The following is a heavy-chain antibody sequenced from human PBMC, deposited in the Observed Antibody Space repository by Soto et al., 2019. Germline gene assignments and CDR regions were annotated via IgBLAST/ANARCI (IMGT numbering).Heavy chain of an antibody. Sequence: ASVKVSCKASGYTFTSYAMHWVRQAPGQRLEWMGWINAGNGNTKYSQKFQGRVTITRDPSASTAYMELSSLRSEDTAVYYCARDSLTIVVIGLLYYGMDVWGQGTTVTVSS. CDR3: ARDSLTIVVIGLLYYGMDV. J-gene: IGHJ6*02. CDR2: INAGNGNT. D-gene: IGHD3-22*01. CDR1: GYTFTSYA. V-gene: IGHV1-3*01.